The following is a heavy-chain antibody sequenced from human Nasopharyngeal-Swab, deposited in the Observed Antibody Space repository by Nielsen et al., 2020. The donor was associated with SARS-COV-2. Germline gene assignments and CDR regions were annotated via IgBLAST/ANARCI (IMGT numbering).Heavy chain of an antibody. CDR1: GFTFSSYG. CDR3: ARASRGWS. J-gene: IGHJ5*02. Sequence: GESLKISCAASGFTFSSYGMHWVRQAPGKGLEWVAFISYDGSKKYFLDSVKGRSTISRDNAKKSLHLQMNSLRAEDTAVYYCARASRGWSWGQGTPVTVSS. V-gene: IGHV3-30*03. D-gene: IGHD6-19*01. CDR2: ISYDGSKK.